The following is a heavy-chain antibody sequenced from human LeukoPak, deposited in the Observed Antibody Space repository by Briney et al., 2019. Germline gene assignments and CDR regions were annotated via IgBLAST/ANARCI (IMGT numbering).Heavy chain of an antibody. D-gene: IGHD2-2*01. Sequence: GGSLRLSCIASGSTLRNNIMTWVRQDPGKGLEWVSSLSFIDDSTYYADSVKGRFTISRDTSKNTLFLQMNSLIPEDTGVYYCGREGYTSGYAGAFDTWGQGTMVTVSS. V-gene: IGHV3-23*01. CDR1: GSTLRNNI. CDR3: GREGYTSGYAGAFDT. CDR2: LSFIDDST. J-gene: IGHJ3*02.